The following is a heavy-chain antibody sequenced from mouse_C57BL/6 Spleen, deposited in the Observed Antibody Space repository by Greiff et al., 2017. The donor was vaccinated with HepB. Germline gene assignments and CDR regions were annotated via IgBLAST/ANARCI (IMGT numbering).Heavy chain of an antibody. D-gene: IGHD4-1*01. Sequence: VQLQQSGAELVRPGASVTLSCKASGYTFSDYEMHWVKQTPVHGLEWIGAIDPETGGTAYNQKFKGKAILTADKSSSTAYMELRSLTSEDSAVYYCTRSSNWDAYYFDYWGQGTTLTVSS. CDR3: TRSSNWDAYYFDY. J-gene: IGHJ2*01. CDR1: GYTFSDYE. V-gene: IGHV1-15*01. CDR2: IDPETGGT.